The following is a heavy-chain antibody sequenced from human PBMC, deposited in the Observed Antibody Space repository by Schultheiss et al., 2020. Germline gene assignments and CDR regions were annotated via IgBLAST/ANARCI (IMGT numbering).Heavy chain of an antibody. V-gene: IGHV3-33*08. J-gene: IGHJ4*02. D-gene: IGHD1-26*01. Sequence: GGSLRLSCAASGFTFDDYAMHWVRQAPGKGLEWVAIIWYDGSNKYYADSVKGRFTISRDNSKNTLYLQMNSLRAEDTAVYYCARDQGVRGSGSYGEDYWGQGTLVTVSS. CDR2: IWYDGSNK. CDR3: ARDQGVRGSGSYGEDY. CDR1: GFTFDDYA.